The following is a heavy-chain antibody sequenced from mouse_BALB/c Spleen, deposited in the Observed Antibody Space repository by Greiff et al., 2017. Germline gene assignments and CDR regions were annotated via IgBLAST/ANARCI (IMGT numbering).Heavy chain of an antibody. CDR2: ISSGGSYT. J-gene: IGHJ1*01. CDR1: GFTFSSYT. Sequence: EVMLVESGGGLVKPGGSLKLSCAASGFTFSSYTMSWVRQTPEKRLEWVATISSGGSYTYYPDSVKGRFTISRDNAKNTLYLQMSSLKSEDTAMYYCTRITTAKGYFDVWGAGTTVTVSS. D-gene: IGHD1-2*01. CDR3: TRITTAKGYFDV. V-gene: IGHV5-6-4*01.